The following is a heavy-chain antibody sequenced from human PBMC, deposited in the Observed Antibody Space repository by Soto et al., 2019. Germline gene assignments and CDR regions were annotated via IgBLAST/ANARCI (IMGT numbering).Heavy chain of an antibody. J-gene: IGHJ6*02. D-gene: IGHD2-2*02. Sequence: ASVTVSCRTSGYSSTSYFIDWVRQAPGQGLVSMGIINPRGGSTSYAQKFQVRVTLTRDTSTRTVAMELSSLRSEDTAVCYCVRVVVRAAIGEDCDDYYYGMGVWCQGTTVSV. CDR1: GYSSTSYF. CDR3: VRVVVRAAIGEDCDDYYYGMGV. CDR2: INPRGGST. V-gene: IGHV1-46*01.